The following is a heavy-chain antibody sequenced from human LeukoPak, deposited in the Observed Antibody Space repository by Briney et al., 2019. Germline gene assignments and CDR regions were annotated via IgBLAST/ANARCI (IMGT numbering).Heavy chain of an antibody. Sequence: GGSLRLSCAASGFTFSSYGMHWVRQAPGKGLEWVAVISYDGSNKYYADSVKGRFTISRDNSKSTLYLQMNSLRAEDTAVYYCAKALSIVGANRDYWGQGTLVTVSS. CDR3: AKALSIVGANRDY. V-gene: IGHV3-30*18. CDR2: ISYDGSNK. CDR1: GFTFSSYG. J-gene: IGHJ4*02. D-gene: IGHD1-26*01.